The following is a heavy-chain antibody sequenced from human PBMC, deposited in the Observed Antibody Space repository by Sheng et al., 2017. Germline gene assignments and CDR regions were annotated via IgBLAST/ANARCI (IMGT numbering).Heavy chain of an antibody. CDR1: GYTFTSYD. J-gene: IGHJ6*02. V-gene: IGHV1-8*01. Sequence: QVQLVQSGAEVKKPGASVKVSCKASGYTFTSYDINWVRQATGQGPEWMGWMNPNSGNTGYAQKFQGRVTMTRNTSISTAYMELSSLRSEDTAVYYCARGGLYYDFWSGYGYYYYGMDVWDQGPT. D-gene: IGHD3-3*01. CDR2: MNPNSGNT. CDR3: ARGGLYYDFWSGYGYYYYGMDV.